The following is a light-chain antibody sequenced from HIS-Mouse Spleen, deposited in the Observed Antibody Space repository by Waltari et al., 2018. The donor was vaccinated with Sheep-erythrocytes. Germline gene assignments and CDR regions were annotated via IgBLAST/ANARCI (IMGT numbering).Light chain of an antibody. Sequence: QSALTQPASVSGSPGQSITISCTGTSSDVWSYNFVSLYQQPPGNAPKLMIYEGSKRTSGVSNRFAGSKSGKTDSLTISGLQAEDEADYYCCSYAGSSTPWVFGGGTKLTVL. CDR1: SSDVWSYNF. J-gene: IGLJ3*02. CDR2: EGS. V-gene: IGLV2-23*01. CDR3: CSYAGSSTPWV.